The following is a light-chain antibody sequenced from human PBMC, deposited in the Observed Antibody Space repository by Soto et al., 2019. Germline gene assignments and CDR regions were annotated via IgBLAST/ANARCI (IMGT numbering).Light chain of an antibody. CDR3: CSYAVTPYV. CDR1: SSDVGAYNY. V-gene: IGLV2-11*01. CDR2: DVN. Sequence: QSVLTQPRSVSGSPGQSVTISCTGTSSDVGAYNYVSWYQQHPDKAPKFMIYDVNKRPSGVPDRFSGSKSGNTASLTISGLQALYEADYYPCSYAVTPYVFGTGTMVTVL. J-gene: IGLJ1*01.